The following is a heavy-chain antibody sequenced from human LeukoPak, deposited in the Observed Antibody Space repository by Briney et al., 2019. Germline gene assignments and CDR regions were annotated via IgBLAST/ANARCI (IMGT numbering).Heavy chain of an antibody. Sequence: PGGSLRLSCAAFGFTVSSNYMSWVRQAPGKGLEWVSVIFGGGGTYYGDSVRGRFTISRDNSKNTLYLQMNSLRADDTAVYYCARIQSLASSFSSFDSWGQGTLVTVSS. CDR1: GFTVSSNY. D-gene: IGHD6-13*01. CDR3: ARIQSLASSFSSFDS. V-gene: IGHV3-66*02. CDR2: IFGGGGT. J-gene: IGHJ5*01.